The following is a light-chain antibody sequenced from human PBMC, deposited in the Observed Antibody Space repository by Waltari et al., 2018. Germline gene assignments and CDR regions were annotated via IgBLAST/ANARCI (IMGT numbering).Light chain of an antibody. J-gene: IGKJ2*01. CDR3: MQGTHWPYT. V-gene: IGKV2-30*02. CDR1: QSLVHSDGNTH. CDR2: RVF. Sequence: DVVMTQSPLSLPVTLGQPASISCTPSQSLVHSDGNTHFTWFQQRPGQSPRRLIYRVFNRDSGVPDRFSGSGSGTDFTLKISRVEAEDVGVYYCMQGTHWPYTFGQGTKLDIK.